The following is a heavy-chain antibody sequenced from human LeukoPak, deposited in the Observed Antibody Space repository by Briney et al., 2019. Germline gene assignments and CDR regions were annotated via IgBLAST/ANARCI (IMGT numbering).Heavy chain of an antibody. CDR3: ARLHYDILTGYSYDY. CDR1: GGSISSYY. Sequence: SETLSLTCTVSGGSISSYYWRWIRQPPGKGLEWIGYIYYSGSTNYNPSLKSRVTISVDTSKNQFSLKLSSVTAADTAVYYCARLHYDILTGYSYDYWGQGTLVTVSS. V-gene: IGHV4-59*08. CDR2: IYYSGST. J-gene: IGHJ4*02. D-gene: IGHD3-9*01.